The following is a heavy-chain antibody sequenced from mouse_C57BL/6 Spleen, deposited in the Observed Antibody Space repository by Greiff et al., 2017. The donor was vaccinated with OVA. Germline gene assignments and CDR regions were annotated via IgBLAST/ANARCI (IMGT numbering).Heavy chain of an antibody. J-gene: IGHJ3*01. D-gene: IGHD1-1*01. CDR3: AGYYGSSLAY. CDR1: GYTFTSYW. Sequence: VQLQQPGAELVMPGASVKLSCKASGYTFTSYWMHWVKQRPGQGLEWIGEIDPSDSYTNYNQKFKGKSTLTVDKSSSTDYMQRSSLTSEDSAVYYCAGYYGSSLAYWGQGTLVTVSA. V-gene: IGHV1-69*01. CDR2: IDPSDSYT.